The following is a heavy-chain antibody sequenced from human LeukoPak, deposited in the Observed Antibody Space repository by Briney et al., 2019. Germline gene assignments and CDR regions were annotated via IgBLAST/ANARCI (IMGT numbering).Heavy chain of an antibody. CDR2: VYYSGST. D-gene: IGHD4-17*01. CDR1: GGSVSGYY. Sequence: SETLSLTCVVSGGSVSGYYWGWIRQPPGRGLEWIGYVYYSGSTNYNPSFKSRITISVDTSRNQFSLQLSSVTAADTAVYYCARHTVNYYYGMDVWGQGTTVTVSS. J-gene: IGHJ6*02. V-gene: IGHV4-59*02. CDR3: ARHTVNYYYGMDV.